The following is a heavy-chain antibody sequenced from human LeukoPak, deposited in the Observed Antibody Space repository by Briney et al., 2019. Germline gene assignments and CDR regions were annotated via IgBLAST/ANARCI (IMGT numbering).Heavy chain of an antibody. J-gene: IGHJ6*03. CDR2: IWYDGSNK. CDR1: GFTFSSYG. Sequence: GGSLRLSCAASGFTFSSYGMHWVRQAPGKGLEWVAVIWYDGSNKYYADSVKGRFTISRDNSKNTLYLQMNSLRAEDTAVYYCARLGYDFWSGYTYYYYMDVWGKGTTVTVSS. CDR3: ARLGYDFWSGYTYYYYMDV. D-gene: IGHD3-3*01. V-gene: IGHV3-33*08.